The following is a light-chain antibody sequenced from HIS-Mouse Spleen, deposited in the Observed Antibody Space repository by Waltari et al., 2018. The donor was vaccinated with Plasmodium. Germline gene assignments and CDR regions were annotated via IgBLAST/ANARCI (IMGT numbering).Light chain of an antibody. CDR2: RDS. Sequence: SYELTQPLSVSVALGQTARITCGGKNIGSKNVHWYQQKPGQAPVLVIYRDSNRPSGIPERFSGSNSGNTATLTISRAQAGDEADYYCQVWDSSFWVFGGGTKLTVL. J-gene: IGLJ3*02. CDR3: QVWDSSFWV. CDR1: NIGSKN. V-gene: IGLV3-9*01.